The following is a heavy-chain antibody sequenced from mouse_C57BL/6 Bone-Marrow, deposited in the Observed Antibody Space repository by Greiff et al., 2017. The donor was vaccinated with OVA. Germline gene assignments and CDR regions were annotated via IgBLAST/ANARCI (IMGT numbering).Heavy chain of an antibody. D-gene: IGHD4-1*02. CDR1: GFNIKDDY. CDR3: TANWDWFAY. V-gene: IGHV14-4*01. Sequence: VQLQQSGAELVRPGASVKLSCTASGFNIKDDYMHWVKQRPEQGLEWIGWIDPENGDTEYASQLQGKATITADTSSNTAYLQLSSLTSEDTAVCYCTANWDWFAYWGQGTLVTVSA. CDR2: IDPENGDT. J-gene: IGHJ3*01.